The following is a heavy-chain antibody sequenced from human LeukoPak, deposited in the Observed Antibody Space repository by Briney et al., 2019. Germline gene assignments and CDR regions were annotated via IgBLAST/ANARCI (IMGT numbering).Heavy chain of an antibody. CDR3: ARDSYSVGYQLLPPDWFDP. J-gene: IGHJ5*02. Sequence: GGSLRLSCAASGFTVSSNYMSWVRQAPGKGLEWVSVIYSGGSTYYADSVKGRFTISRDNSKNTLYLQMNSLRAEDTAVYYCARDSYSVGYQLLPPDWFDPWGQGTLVTVSS. V-gene: IGHV3-53*01. CDR2: IYSGGST. CDR1: GFTVSSNY. D-gene: IGHD2-2*01.